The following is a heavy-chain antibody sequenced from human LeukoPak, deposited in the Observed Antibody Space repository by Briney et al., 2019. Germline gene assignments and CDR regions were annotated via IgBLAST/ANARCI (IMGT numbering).Heavy chain of an antibody. D-gene: IGHD4-17*01. CDR3: ARASGDLTYYYYYMDV. J-gene: IGHJ6*03. CDR1: GGSFSGYY. CDR2: INHSGST. V-gene: IGHV4-34*01. Sequence: SETLSLTCTVCGGSFSGYYWIWLREPPGKGLEWIGEINHSGSTNYNPSLKSRVTISVDTSKNQFSLKLSSVTAADTAVYYCARASGDLTYYYYYMDVWGKGTTVTVSS.